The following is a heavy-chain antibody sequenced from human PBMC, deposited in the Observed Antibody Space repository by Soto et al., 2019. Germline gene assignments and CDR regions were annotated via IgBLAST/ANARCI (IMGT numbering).Heavy chain of an antibody. CDR2: INPNRGGT. CDR1: GYTLTGYY. V-gene: IGHV1-2*04. D-gene: IGHD3-10*01. CDR3: ARGDHITTIRGVIIADAFDI. Sequence: QVQLVQSGAEVKKPGASVKVSCKASGYTLTGYYMHWVRQAPGQGLEWMGWINPNRGGTNYAQKLKGWVTMTRDTSISTAYLELSRLRSDDTAVYYCARGDHITTIRGVIIADAFDIWGQGTMVTVSS. J-gene: IGHJ3*02.